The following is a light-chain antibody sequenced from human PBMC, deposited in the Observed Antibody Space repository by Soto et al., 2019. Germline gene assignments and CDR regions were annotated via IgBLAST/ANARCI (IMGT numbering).Light chain of an antibody. CDR1: QSVGSS. V-gene: IGKV3-11*01. CDR2: DAS. CDR3: QQRSSWPPTLT. J-gene: IGKJ4*02. Sequence: EIVLTQSPATLSLSPGARSTLSCRASQSVGSSLAWYQQRPGQAPRLLIYDASNRATGIPARFSGSGSRTDFTLTISFLEPEDFAVYYCQQRSSWPPTLTFGGGTKVDIK.